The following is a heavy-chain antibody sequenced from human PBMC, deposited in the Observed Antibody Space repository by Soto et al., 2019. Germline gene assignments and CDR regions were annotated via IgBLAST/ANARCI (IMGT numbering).Heavy chain of an antibody. CDR3: ARTTVVVPAATQSYYYYGMDV. J-gene: IGHJ6*02. CDR1: GFSLSTSGMC. D-gene: IGHD2-2*01. V-gene: IGHV2-70*01. CDR2: IDWDDDK. Sequence: SGPTLVNPTQTLTLTCTFSGFSLSTSGMCVSWIRQPPGEALEWLALIDWDDDKYYSTSLKTRLTISKDTSKNQVVLTMTNMDPVDTATYYCARTTVVVPAATQSYYYYGMDVWGQGTTVTVSS.